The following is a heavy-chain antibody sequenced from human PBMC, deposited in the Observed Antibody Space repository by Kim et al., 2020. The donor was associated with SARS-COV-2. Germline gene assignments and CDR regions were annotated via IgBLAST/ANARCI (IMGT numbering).Heavy chain of an antibody. J-gene: IGHJ4*02. D-gene: IGHD6-19*01. V-gene: IGHV4-59*01. CDR3: ARVGSGWYGEGVDY. CDR2: IYYSGST. Sequence: SETLSLTCTVSGGSISSYYWSWIRQPPGKGLEWIGYIYYSGSTNYNPSLKSRVTISVDTSKNQFSLKLSSVTAADTAVYYCARVGSGWYGEGVDYWGQGT. CDR1: GGSISSYY.